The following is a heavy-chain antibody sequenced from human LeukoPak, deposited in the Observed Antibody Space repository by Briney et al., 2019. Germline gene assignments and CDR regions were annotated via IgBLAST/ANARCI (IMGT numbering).Heavy chain of an antibody. CDR1: GFTFSSYG. V-gene: IGHV3-23*01. J-gene: IGHJ4*02. D-gene: IGHD3-9*01. CDR3: AKDLSSYYDILTGYSFDY. Sequence: GGSLRLSCAASGFTFSSYGMSWVRQAPGKGLEWVSAISGSGGSTYYADSVKGRFTISRDNSKNTLYLQMNSLRAEDTAVYYCAKDLSSYYDILTGYSFDYWGQGTLVTVSS. CDR2: ISGSGGST.